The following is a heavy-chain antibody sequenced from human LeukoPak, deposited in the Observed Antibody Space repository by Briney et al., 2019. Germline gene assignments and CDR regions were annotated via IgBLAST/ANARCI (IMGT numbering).Heavy chain of an antibody. CDR3: ARGQASSSWYYFDY. CDR1: GYTFTSYD. D-gene: IGHD6-13*01. CDR2: MNPNSGNT. Sequence: ASVKVSCKASGYTFTSYDINWVRQATGQGLEWMGWMNPNSGNTGYAQKFQGRVTITRNTSISTAYMELSSLRSEDTAVYYCARGQASSSWYYFDYWGQGTLVTVSS. J-gene: IGHJ4*02. V-gene: IGHV1-8*03.